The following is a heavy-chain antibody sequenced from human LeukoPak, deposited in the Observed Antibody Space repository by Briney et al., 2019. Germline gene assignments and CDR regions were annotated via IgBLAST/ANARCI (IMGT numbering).Heavy chain of an antibody. CDR3: ARSITIFGVVIQRHYYYYMDV. D-gene: IGHD3-3*01. V-gene: IGHV4-34*01. J-gene: IGHJ6*03. CDR1: GGSFGGYY. Sequence: SETLSLTCAVYGGSFGGYYWSWIRQPPGKGLEWIGEINHSGSTNYNPSLKSRVTISVDTSKNQFSLKLSSVTAADTAVYYCARSITIFGVVIQRHYYYYMDVWGKGTTVTVSS. CDR2: INHSGST.